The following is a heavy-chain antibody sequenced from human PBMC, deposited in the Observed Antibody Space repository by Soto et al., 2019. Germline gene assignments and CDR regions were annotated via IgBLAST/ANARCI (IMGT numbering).Heavy chain of an antibody. J-gene: IGHJ6*02. CDR1: GFTFSSYW. V-gene: IGHV3-7*05. CDR2: IKQDGSEK. D-gene: IGHD2-2*01. Sequence: GGSLRLSCAASGFTFSSYWMSWVRQAPGKGLEWVANIKQDGSEKYYVDSVKGRFTISRDNAKNSLYLQMNSLRAEDTAVYYCARDRRVGYCSSTSCFQYYYGMDVWGQGTTVTGSS. CDR3: ARDRRVGYCSSTSCFQYYYGMDV.